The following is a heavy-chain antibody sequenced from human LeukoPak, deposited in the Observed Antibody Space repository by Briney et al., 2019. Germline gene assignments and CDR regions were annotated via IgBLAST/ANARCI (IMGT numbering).Heavy chain of an antibody. CDR1: GLPFNIQD. V-gene: IGHV3-23*01. Sequence: GGSLRLSCAASGLPFNIQDMRWVRQAPGKGLEWVSSIIADGGATFYADSVRGRFTISRDNSRNTLDLQMNSLRVEDTAVYYCGKGRVSEWGQGTLVTVSS. CDR3: GKGRVSE. CDR2: IIADGGAT. D-gene: IGHD6-19*01. J-gene: IGHJ4*02.